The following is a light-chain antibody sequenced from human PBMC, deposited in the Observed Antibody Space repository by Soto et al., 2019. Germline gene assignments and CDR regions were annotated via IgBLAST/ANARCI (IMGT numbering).Light chain of an antibody. CDR2: DAF. CDR3: QQDISYSCT. J-gene: IGKJ1*01. Sequence: DIKMTQSPSTLYASVGDRVTITCRASQSISSWLAWYQQKPGKAPKLLIYDAFSLESGAPSRFSRSGSGTEFTLTISSVQPDDFATYYFQQDISYSCTFGQGTQVEIK. CDR1: QSISSW. V-gene: IGKV1-5*01.